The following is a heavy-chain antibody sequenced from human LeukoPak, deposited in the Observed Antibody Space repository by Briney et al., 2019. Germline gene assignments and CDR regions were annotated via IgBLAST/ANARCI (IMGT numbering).Heavy chain of an antibody. D-gene: IGHD3-22*01. V-gene: IGHV4-4*02. CDR3: ASSAYESSGYGGYYMDV. J-gene: IGHJ6*03. CDR1: GGSISSDIW. CDR2: IYHAGTT. Sequence: SETLSLTCAVSGGSISSDIWWSWVRQSPGKGLEWIGEIYHAGTTTYNPSLTSRVTISVDKSNNQFSLKLSSVTAADTAVYYCASSAYESSGYGGYYMDVWGKGTTVTVSS.